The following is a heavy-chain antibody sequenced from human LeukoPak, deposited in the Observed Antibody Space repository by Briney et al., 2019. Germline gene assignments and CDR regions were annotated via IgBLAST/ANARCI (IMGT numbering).Heavy chain of an antibody. CDR2: INPGGGST. CDR3: ARGGYSDYEPTFDY. Sequence: ASVTVSCTASGYTFTIYYMHWVRQAPGQGLEWMGIINPGGGSTNYPQKFQGRVTMTRDTSTSIVYMELSSLRSEDTAVYYCARGGYSDYEPTFDYWGQGTLVTVSS. J-gene: IGHJ4*02. CDR1: GYTFTIYY. V-gene: IGHV1-46*01. D-gene: IGHD5-12*01.